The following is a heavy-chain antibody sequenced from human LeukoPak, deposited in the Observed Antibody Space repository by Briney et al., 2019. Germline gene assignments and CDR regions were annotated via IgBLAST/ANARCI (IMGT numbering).Heavy chain of an antibody. CDR3: ARDDSSGYYYGTGLMAFDI. J-gene: IGHJ3*02. D-gene: IGHD3-22*01. Sequence: GGSLRLSCAASGFTFSSYEMNWVRQAPRKGLEWVSYISSSGSTIYYADSVKGRFTISRDNAKNSLYLQMNSLRAEDTAVYYCARDDSSGYYYGTGLMAFDIWGQGTMVTVSS. CDR2: ISSSGSTI. V-gene: IGHV3-48*03. CDR1: GFTFSSYE.